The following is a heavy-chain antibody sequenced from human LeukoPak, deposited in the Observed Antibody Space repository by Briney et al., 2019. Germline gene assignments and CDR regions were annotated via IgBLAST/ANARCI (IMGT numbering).Heavy chain of an antibody. CDR1: GYTFTGYY. D-gene: IGHD1-26*01. CDR2: INPNNGGT. J-gene: IGHJ4*02. V-gene: IGHV1-2*02. Sequence: ASVKVSCKASGYTFTGYYMHWVRQAPGQGLEWLGWINPNNGGTNYAQKFQGRVTMTRDTSISTAYMELSRLRSDDTAVYYCARGYALYSGRYIDFDYWGQGTLVTVSS. CDR3: ARGYALYSGRYIDFDY.